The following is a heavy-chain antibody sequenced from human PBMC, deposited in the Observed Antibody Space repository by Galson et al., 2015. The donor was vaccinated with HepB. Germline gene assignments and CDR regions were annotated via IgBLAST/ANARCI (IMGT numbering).Heavy chain of an antibody. CDR3: ARRTGSYFDVTLGQFDY. V-gene: IGHV3-7*01. Sequence: SLRLSCAASGFTFSSYWMSWVRQAPGKGLEWMASIKQNGNERYYVDSVKGRFTISRDNAKNSLYLQMSSLRAEDTAVYYRARRTGSYFDVTLGQFDYWGQGILVTVSS. CDR2: IKQNGNER. D-gene: IGHD1-26*01. J-gene: IGHJ4*02. CDR1: GFTFSSYW.